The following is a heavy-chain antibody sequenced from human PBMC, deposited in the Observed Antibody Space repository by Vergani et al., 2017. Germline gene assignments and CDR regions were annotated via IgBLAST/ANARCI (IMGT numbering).Heavy chain of an antibody. CDR3: ATVGIAAASPRYYGMDV. V-gene: IGHV1-2*02. CDR2: INPNSGGT. CDR1: GYTFTGYY. J-gene: IGHJ6*02. D-gene: IGHD6-13*01. Sequence: QVQLVQSGAEVKKPGASVKVSCKASGYTFTGYYMHWVRQAPGQGLEWMGWINPNSGGTNYEQKFQGRVTMTRDTSISTAYMELSRLRSDDTAVYYCATVGIAAASPRYYGMDVWGQGTTVTVSS.